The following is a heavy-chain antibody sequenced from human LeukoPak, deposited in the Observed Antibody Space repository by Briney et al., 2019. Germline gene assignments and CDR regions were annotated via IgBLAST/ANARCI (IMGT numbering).Heavy chain of an antibody. V-gene: IGHV3-23*01. J-gene: IGHJ4*02. CDR3: AKTSRNCSRASCYGGYFDY. D-gene: IGHD2-2*01. CDR2: ISGGGRST. Sequence: PGGSLRLSCAASGFTFSSYAMSWVRQAPGKGLEWVSTISGGGRSTYYADSVKGRFTISRDNSKNTLYLQMNSLRAEDTAVYYCAKTSRNCSRASCYGGYFDYWGQGTLVTVSS. CDR1: GFTFSSYA.